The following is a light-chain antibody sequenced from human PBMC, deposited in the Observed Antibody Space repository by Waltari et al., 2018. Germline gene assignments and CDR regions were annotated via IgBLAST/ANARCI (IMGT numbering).Light chain of an antibody. J-gene: IGKJ1*01. Sequence: QMTQSPSPLSASVGASVTITCRPNQTIRTFLNWYQKKPGTAPKLLIYGASSLQSGVPSRFSGSGSGTDFTLTITSLHPEDVATYYCQQTDSAPWTFGQGTKVEIK. CDR1: QTIRTF. CDR3: QQTDSAPWT. V-gene: IGKV1-39*01. CDR2: GAS.